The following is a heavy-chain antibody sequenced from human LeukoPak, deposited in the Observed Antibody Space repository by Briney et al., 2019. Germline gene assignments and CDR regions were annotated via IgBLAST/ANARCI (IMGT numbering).Heavy chain of an antibody. CDR1: GGSISSYY. CDR3: ARGSGSYYNGYDY. CDR2: IYYSGST. J-gene: IGHJ4*02. V-gene: IGHV4-59*08. Sequence: SETLSLTCTVSGGSISSYYWSWIRQPPGKALEWIGYIYYSGSTNYNPSLKSRVTISVDTSKNQFSLKLSSVTAADTAVYYCARGSGSYYNGYDYWGQGTLVTVSS. D-gene: IGHD3-10*01.